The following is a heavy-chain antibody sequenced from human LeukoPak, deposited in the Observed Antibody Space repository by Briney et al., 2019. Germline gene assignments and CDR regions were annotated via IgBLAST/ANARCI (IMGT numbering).Heavy chain of an antibody. CDR1: GGSINSYY. J-gene: IGHJ2*01. CDR3: TAASGSYWYFDL. D-gene: IGHD6-13*01. Sequence: PSETLSLTCTVSGGSINSYYWSWIRQPPGKGLEWIGYISYSGSTNYNPSLKSRVTISVDMSKNQFSLRLSSVTAADTAVYYCTAASGSYWYFDLWGRGTLVTVSS. CDR2: ISYSGST. V-gene: IGHV4-59*08.